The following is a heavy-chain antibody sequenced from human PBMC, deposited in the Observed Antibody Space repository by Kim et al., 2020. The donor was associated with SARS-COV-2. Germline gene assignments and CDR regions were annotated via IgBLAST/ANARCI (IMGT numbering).Heavy chain of an antibody. V-gene: IGHV4-34*01. CDR3: ARGFSGYSYYYYYGMDV. CDR1: GGSFSGYY. CDR2: INHSGST. D-gene: IGHD3-22*01. Sequence: SETLSLTCAVYGGSFSGYYWSWIRQAPGKGLEWIGEINHSGSTNYNPSLKSRVTISGDTSKNQLSLKLSSVTAADTAVYYCARGFSGYSYYYYYGMDVWGHGTAVTVSS. J-gene: IGHJ6*02.